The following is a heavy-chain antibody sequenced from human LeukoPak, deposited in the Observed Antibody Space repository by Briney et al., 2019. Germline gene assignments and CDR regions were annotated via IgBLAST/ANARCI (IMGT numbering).Heavy chain of an antibody. CDR2: IIPIFGTA. Sequence: SVKVSCKASGGTFSSYAISWVRQAPGQGLEWMGRIIPIFGTANYAQKFQGRVTITTDESTSTAYMELSSLRSEDTAVYYCARGDCSGGSCYSYYYYYMDVWGKGTTVTVSS. CDR3: ARGDCSGGSCYSYYYYYMDV. CDR1: GGTFSSYA. V-gene: IGHV1-69*05. D-gene: IGHD2-15*01. J-gene: IGHJ6*03.